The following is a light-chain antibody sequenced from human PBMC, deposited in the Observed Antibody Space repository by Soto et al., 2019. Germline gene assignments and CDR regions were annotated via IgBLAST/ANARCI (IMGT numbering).Light chain of an antibody. J-gene: IGLJ1*01. CDR3: CSYAGSPRDV. CDR2: DVS. CDR1: SSDVGTYNY. Sequence: QSALTQPRSVSGSLGQSVTISCTGTSSDVGTYNYVSWYQQHPGNAPKDMIYDVSERLSGVPDRFSGSKSGNTASLTISGLQSEDEADYYCCSYAGSPRDVLGTGSKVTVL. V-gene: IGLV2-11*01.